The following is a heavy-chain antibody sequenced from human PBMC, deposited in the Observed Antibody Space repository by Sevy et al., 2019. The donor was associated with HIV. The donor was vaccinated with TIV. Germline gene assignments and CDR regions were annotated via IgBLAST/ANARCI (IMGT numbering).Heavy chain of an antibody. V-gene: IGHV3-30-3*01. J-gene: IGHJ4*02. Sequence: GGSLRLSCAASGFTFSSYAMHWVRQAPGKGLEWVAVISYDGSNKYYADSVKGLFTISRDNSKNTLYLQMNSLRAEDTAVYYCARDYGGNSDAFDYWGQGTLVTVSS. CDR2: ISYDGSNK. D-gene: IGHD4-17*01. CDR1: GFTFSSYA. CDR3: ARDYGGNSDAFDY.